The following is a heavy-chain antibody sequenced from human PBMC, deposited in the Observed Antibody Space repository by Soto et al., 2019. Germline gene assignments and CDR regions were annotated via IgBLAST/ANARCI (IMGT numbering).Heavy chain of an antibody. V-gene: IGHV3-48*03. J-gene: IGHJ4*02. Sequence: EVQLVESGGGLVQPGGSLRLSCAASGFTFSSYEMNWVRQAPGKGLEWVSYISSSGSTIYYADSVKGRFTISRDNAKNSLYLLMNSLRAEDTAVYFFATHCSTTSCHMLLAMVLFDYWGQGTLVTVSS. CDR3: ATHCSTTSCHMLLAMVLFDY. D-gene: IGHD2-2*02. CDR1: GFTFSSYE. CDR2: ISSSGSTI.